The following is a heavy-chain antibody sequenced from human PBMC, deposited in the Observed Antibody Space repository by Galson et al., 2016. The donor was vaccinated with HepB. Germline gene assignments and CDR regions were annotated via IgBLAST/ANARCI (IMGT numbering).Heavy chain of an antibody. Sequence: CAISGDSVSSSTAAWHWIRQSSSRGLEWLARTQYRSKWESHYADSVRSRVTVIPDTSKNLLTLQVNSVSPEDTAVYYCVKGPPAYHYYGMDVWGQGTPVTVSS. CDR3: VKGPPAYHYYGMDV. CDR2: TQYRSKWES. CDR1: GDSVSSSTAA. V-gene: IGHV6-1*01. J-gene: IGHJ6*02.